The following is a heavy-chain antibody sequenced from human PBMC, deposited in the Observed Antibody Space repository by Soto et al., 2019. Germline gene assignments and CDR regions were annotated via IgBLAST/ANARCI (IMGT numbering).Heavy chain of an antibody. J-gene: IGHJ5*02. V-gene: IGHV3-23*01. CDR2: ISGSGTTA. D-gene: IGHD3-3*01. CDR3: ARDGAIDFWSGYWTGWFDP. CDR1: GFVFSSYA. Sequence: GGSLRLSCAASGFVFSSYAMSWVRQAPGKGLEWVSAISGSGTTAYYADSVKGRFIFSRDNPKNTLYLQMNSLRAEDSAVYYCARDGAIDFWSGYWTGWFDPWGQGTLVTVSS.